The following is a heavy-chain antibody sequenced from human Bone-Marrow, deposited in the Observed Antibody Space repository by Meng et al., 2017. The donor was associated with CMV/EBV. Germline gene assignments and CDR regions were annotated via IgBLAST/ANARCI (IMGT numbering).Heavy chain of an antibody. J-gene: IGHJ6*02. Sequence: ASVKVSCKASGYRFSAHYLHWVRQAPGQGLEWVGWINPNNGDTKYAEKFQGRVTMTRDTSISTAYMEVTLLTSDDTAVYYCARDPVSSSWHQILYYRLDVWGQGTTVTVSS. CDR2: INPNNGDT. CDR3: ARDPVSSSWHQILYYRLDV. V-gene: IGHV1-2*02. D-gene: IGHD6-13*01. CDR1: GYRFSAHY.